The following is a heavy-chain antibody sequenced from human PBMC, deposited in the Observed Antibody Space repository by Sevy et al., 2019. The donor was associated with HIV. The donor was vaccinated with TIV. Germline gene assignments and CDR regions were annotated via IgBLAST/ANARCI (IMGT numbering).Heavy chain of an antibody. J-gene: IGHJ4*02. CDR2: VYYSGST. CDR1: GGSISNYY. D-gene: IGHD1-26*01. V-gene: IGHV4-59*01. CDR3: ARVIRHSGSWPFDF. Sequence: SETLSLTCIVSGGSISNYYWNWIRQAPGKGLEWIGYVYYSGSTRYNPSLKSRVTTSVDTSNNQFSLKLTPVTAADTAVYYCARVIRHSGSWPFDFWGQGALVTVSS.